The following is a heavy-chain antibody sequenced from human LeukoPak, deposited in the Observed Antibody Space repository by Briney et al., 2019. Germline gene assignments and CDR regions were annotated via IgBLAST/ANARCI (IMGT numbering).Heavy chain of an antibody. J-gene: IGHJ5*02. CDR1: GGTYSSYT. CDR2: IIPILGIA. CDR3: ARALAAPNNWFDP. Sequence: GSSVKVSCKASGGTYSSYTISWVRQDPGQGLEWMGRIIPILGIANYAQKFQGRVTITADKSTSTAYMELSSLRSEDTAVYYCARALAAPNNWFDPWGQGTLVTVSS. V-gene: IGHV1-69*02. D-gene: IGHD6-6*01.